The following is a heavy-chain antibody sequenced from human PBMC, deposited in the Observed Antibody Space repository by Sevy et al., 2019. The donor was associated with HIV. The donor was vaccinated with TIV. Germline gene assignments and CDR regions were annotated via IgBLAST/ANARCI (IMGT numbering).Heavy chain of an antibody. D-gene: IGHD3-22*01. Sequence: GGSLRLSCAASGFTFSSYAMSWVRQVPGKGLEWVSAISGSGGSTYYADSVKGRFTISRDNSKNTLYLQMNSLRAEDTAVYYCAKDLSTDSSGYYLYYYYGMDVWGQGTTVTVSS. CDR1: GFTFSSYA. CDR3: AKDLSTDSSGYYLYYYYGMDV. J-gene: IGHJ6*02. CDR2: ISGSGGST. V-gene: IGHV3-23*01.